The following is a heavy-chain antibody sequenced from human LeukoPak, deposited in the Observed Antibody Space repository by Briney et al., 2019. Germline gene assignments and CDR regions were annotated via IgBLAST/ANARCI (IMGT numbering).Heavy chain of an antibody. CDR2: IYTSGST. J-gene: IGHJ5*02. Sequence: SETLSLTCTVSGVSISSYSWSWIRQPAGKGLDWIGRIYTSGSTNYNPSLKSRVTMSVDTSKNQFSLKLSSVTAADTAVYYCARGAWFDPWGQGTLVTVSS. CDR3: ARGAWFDP. V-gene: IGHV4-4*07. CDR1: GVSISSYS.